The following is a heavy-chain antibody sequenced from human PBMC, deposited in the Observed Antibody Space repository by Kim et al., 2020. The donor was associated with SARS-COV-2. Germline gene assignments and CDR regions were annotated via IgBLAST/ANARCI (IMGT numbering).Heavy chain of an antibody. Sequence: SLRLSCAASGFTFGDYAMHWVRQAPGKGLEWVSGIHWNSGSIGYADSVKGRFTISRDNAKNSLYLQMNSLRAEDTALYYCAKGSGGSSLYFDYWGQGTLVTVSP. V-gene: IGHV3-9*01. CDR3: AKGSGGSSLYFDY. CDR1: GFTFGDYA. CDR2: IHWNSGSI. D-gene: IGHD3-16*01. J-gene: IGHJ4*02.